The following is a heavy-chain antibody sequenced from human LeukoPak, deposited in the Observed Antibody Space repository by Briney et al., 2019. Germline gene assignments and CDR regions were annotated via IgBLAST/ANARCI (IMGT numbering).Heavy chain of an antibody. CDR1: GDSVNSGAYS. Sequence: SETLSLTCAVSGDSVNSGAYSWSWIRQPPGKGLEWIGYFYHSGSTYYNPSLKSRVTIPVDTSKNQFSLKLSSVTAADTAVYYCARSIMITSQFDYWGQGTLVTVSS. CDR3: ARSIMITSQFDY. D-gene: IGHD3-16*01. V-gene: IGHV4-30-2*02. J-gene: IGHJ4*02. CDR2: FYHSGST.